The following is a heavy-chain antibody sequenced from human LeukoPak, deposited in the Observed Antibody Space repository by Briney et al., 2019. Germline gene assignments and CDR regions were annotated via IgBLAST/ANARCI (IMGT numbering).Heavy chain of an antibody. CDR2: ISGSADNT. D-gene: IGHD5-12*01. V-gene: IGHV3-23*01. CDR1: GFTFSSYA. Sequence: GGSLRLSCAASGFTFSSYAMSWVRQAPGKRLEWVSGISGSADNTYYADSVKGRFTISRDNSKSTLYLQMNSLRAEDTALYYCAKVKEWISWYYFDYWGQGTLVTVSS. J-gene: IGHJ4*02. CDR3: AKVKEWISWYYFDY.